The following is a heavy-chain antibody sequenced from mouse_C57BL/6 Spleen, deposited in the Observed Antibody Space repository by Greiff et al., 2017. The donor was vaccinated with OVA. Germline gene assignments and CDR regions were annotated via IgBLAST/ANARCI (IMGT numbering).Heavy chain of an antibody. V-gene: IGHV1-64*01. J-gene: IGHJ2*01. D-gene: IGHD3-2*02. CDR1: GYTFTSYW. CDR2: IHPNSGST. Sequence: VQLQQPGAELVKPGASVKLSCKASGYTFTSYWMHWVKQRPGQGLEWIGMIHPNSGSTNYNEKFKSKATLTVDKSSSTAYMQLSSLTSEDSAVYYCAIDSSGLRGYYFDYWGQGTTLTVSS. CDR3: AIDSSGLRGYYFDY.